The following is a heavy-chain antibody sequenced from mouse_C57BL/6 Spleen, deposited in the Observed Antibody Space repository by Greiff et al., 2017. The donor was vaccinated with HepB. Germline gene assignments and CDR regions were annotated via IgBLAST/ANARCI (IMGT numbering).Heavy chain of an antibody. CDR3: TRDLGQLNY. Sequence: EVKVVESGEGLVKPGGSLKLSCAASGFTFSSYAMSWVRQTPEKRLEWVAYISSGGDYIYYADTVKGRFTISRDNARNTLYLQMSSLKSEDTAMYYCTRDLGQLNYWGQGTTLTVSS. D-gene: IGHD3-2*02. CDR1: GFTFSSYA. V-gene: IGHV5-9-1*02. J-gene: IGHJ2*01. CDR2: ISSGGDYI.